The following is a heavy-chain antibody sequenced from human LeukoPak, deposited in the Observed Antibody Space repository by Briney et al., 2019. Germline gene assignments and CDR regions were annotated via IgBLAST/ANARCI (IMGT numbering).Heavy chain of an antibody. J-gene: IGHJ4*02. CDR3: ARDCSGTNCYDSVLY. D-gene: IGHD2-2*01. CDR1: GFTFSSYS. CDR2: IKQDGSEK. Sequence: PGGSLRLSCAASGFTFSSYSMTWVRQAPGKGLEWVANIKQDGSEKYYVDSVKGRFTISRDNAKNSLYLQMNSLRAEDTAVYYCARDCSGTNCYDSVLYWGQGTLVTVSS. V-gene: IGHV3-7*01.